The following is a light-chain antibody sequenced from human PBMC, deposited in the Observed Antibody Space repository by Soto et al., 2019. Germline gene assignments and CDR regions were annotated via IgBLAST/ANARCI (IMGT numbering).Light chain of an antibody. CDR3: QPYNNWPRT. J-gene: IGKJ1*01. CDR1: QSVSSN. CDR2: GAS. V-gene: IGKV3-15*01. Sequence: EIVMTQSPATLSVSPGERATLSCRASQSVSSNLAWYQQKPGQAPRHLIYGASTRATGIPARFSGSGSGTEFTLTISSLQSEDFAVYYCQPYNNWPRTFGQGTKVEIK.